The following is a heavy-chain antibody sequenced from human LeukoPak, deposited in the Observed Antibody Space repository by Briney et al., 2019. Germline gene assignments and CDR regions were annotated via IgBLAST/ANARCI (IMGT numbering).Heavy chain of an antibody. J-gene: IGHJ4*02. CDR1: GYTFTGYY. D-gene: IGHD5-18*01. CDR2: INPNSGGT. V-gene: IGHV1-2*06. CDR3: ARDRSGYSYGEPLDH. Sequence: ASVKVSCKASGYTFTGYYMHWVRQAPGQGLEWLGRINPNSGGTNDAQNFQGRVTMTRDTSMNTAYMELSRLRGDDTAVYYCARDRSGYSYGEPLDHRGQGTLVIVSS.